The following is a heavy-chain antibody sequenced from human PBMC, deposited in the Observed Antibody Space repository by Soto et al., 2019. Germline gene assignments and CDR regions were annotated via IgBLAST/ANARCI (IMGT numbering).Heavy chain of an antibody. V-gene: IGHV3-72*01. J-gene: IGHJ4*02. CDR2: IRNKPNGHTT. CDR3: STTVITAPGFVY. D-gene: IGHD3-16*01. Sequence: GGSLRLSCAGSGFTFSGHYMDWVRQAPGKGLEWLGRIRNKPNGHTTEYAASVKGRFTISRDDAKNSVYLQMNSLKSEDTAVYYCSTTVITAPGFVYWGQGTLVTVYS. CDR1: GFTFSGHY.